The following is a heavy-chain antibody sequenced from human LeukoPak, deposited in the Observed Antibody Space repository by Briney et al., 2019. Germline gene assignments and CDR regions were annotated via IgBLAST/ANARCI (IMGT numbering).Heavy chain of an antibody. D-gene: IGHD3-9*01. CDR1: GFSVRSRA. J-gene: IGHJ5*02. V-gene: IGHV3-23*01. CDR2: VNNNGNP. Sequence: GGSLRLSCAASGFSVRSRAMSWVRQASGKGLEWVASVNNNGNPHYAASVQGRFTISRDTSANTVSMEMNGLRADDTAVYYCAKDHPSFGWPCFEAWGQGTLVIVSS. CDR3: AKDHPSFGWPCFEA.